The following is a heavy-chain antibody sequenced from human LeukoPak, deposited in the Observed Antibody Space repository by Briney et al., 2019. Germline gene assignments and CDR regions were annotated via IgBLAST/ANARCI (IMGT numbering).Heavy chain of an antibody. CDR1: GGSISSYY. V-gene: IGHV4-4*07. Sequence: SETLSLTCTVSGGSISSYYWSWIRQPAGKGLEWIGRIYTSGSTNYNPSLKSRVTMSVDTSKNQFSLMLSSVTAADTAVYYCARSGSYFPNWYFDLWGRGTLVTVSS. D-gene: IGHD1-26*01. J-gene: IGHJ2*01. CDR3: ARSGSYFPNWYFDL. CDR2: IYTSGST.